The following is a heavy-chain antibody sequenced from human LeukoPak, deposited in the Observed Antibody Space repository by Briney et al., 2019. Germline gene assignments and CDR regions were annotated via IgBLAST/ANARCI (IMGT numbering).Heavy chain of an antibody. CDR3: ARIGTMVRGVKNAFDI. CDR2: FDPEDGET. CDR1: GYTLTELS. V-gene: IGHV1-24*01. J-gene: IGHJ3*02. Sequence: ASVKVSCKVSGYTLTELSMHWVRQAPGKGLEWMGGFDPEDGETIYAQKFQGRVTMTEDTSTDTAYMELSSLRSEDTAVYYCARIGTMVRGVKNAFDIWGQGTMVTVSS. D-gene: IGHD3-10*01.